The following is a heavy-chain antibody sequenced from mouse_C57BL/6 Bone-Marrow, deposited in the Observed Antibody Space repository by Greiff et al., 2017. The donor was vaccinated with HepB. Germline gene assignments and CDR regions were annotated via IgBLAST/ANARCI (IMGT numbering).Heavy chain of an antibody. D-gene: IGHD1-1*01. CDR3: ARPGGSSLWYFDV. CDR1: GYTFTSYW. Sequence: VQLQQSGAELVMPGASVKLSCKASGYTFTSYWMHWVKQRPGQGLEWIGEIDPSDSYTNYNQKFKGKSTLTEDKSSSTAYMQLSSLTSEDSAVYYCARPGGSSLWYFDVWGTGTTVTVSS. J-gene: IGHJ1*03. V-gene: IGHV1-69*01. CDR2: IDPSDSYT.